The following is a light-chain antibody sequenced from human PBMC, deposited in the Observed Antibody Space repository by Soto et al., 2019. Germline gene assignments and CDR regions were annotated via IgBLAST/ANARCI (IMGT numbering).Light chain of an antibody. V-gene: IGKV3-20*01. CDR2: GAS. CDR1: QSVSSSY. CDR3: QQYGSSPQT. Sequence: EIVLTQSPGTLSLSPGERATLSCRASQSVSSSYLAWYQQKPRQAPRLLIYGASSRATGIPDRFSGSGSGTDFNLTISRLEPEDFAVYYCQQYGSSPQTFGQGTKLEIK. J-gene: IGKJ2*01.